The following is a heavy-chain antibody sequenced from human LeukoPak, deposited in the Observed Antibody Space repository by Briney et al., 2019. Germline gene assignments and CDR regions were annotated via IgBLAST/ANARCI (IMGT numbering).Heavy chain of an antibody. J-gene: IGHJ2*01. Sequence: GRSLRLSCAASGFTFSSYAMHWVRQAPGKGLEWVAVISYDGSNKYYADSVKGRFTISRDNAKNSLYLQMNSLRAEDTAVYYCAREIGMMATISGGKGNWYFDLWGRGTLVTVSS. CDR2: ISYDGSNK. CDR1: GFTFSSYA. CDR3: AREIGMMATISGGKGNWYFDL. D-gene: IGHD5-12*01. V-gene: IGHV3-30-3*01.